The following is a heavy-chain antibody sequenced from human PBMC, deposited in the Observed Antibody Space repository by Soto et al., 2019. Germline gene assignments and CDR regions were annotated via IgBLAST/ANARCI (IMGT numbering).Heavy chain of an antibody. D-gene: IGHD3-3*01. J-gene: IGHJ5*02. CDR1: GGSISSGGYS. V-gene: IGHV4-61*08. CDR2: IYYSGST. CDR3: ARDNDFWSGYSHGWFDP. Sequence: SETLSLTCAVSGGSISSGGYSWSWIRQPPGKGLEWIGYIYYSGSTNYNPSLKSRVTISVDTSKNQFSLKLSSVTAADTAVYYCARDNDFWSGYSHGWFDPWGQGTLVTVSS.